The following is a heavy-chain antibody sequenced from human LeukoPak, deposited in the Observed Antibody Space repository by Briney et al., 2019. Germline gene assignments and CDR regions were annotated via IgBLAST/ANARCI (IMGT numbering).Heavy chain of an antibody. Sequence: GASVKVSCKASGGTFSSYAISWVRQAPGQGLEWMGRIIPILGIANYAQKFQGRVTITADKSTSTAYMELSSLRSEDTAVYYCAKGFRTNGVYHYYYYGMDVWGQGTTVTVSS. CDR1: GGTFSSYA. CDR2: IIPILGIA. V-gene: IGHV1-69*04. CDR3: AKGFRTNGVYHYYYYGMDV. D-gene: IGHD2-8*01. J-gene: IGHJ6*02.